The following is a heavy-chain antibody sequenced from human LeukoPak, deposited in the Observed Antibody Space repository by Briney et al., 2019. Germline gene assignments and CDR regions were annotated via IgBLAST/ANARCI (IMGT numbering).Heavy chain of an antibody. V-gene: IGHV3-9*01. J-gene: IGHJ3*02. D-gene: IGHD6-19*01. CDR2: ISWNSGSI. Sequence: GRSLRLSCAASGFTFDDYAMHWVRQAPGKGLEWVSGISWNSGSIGYADSVKGRFTISRDNAKNSLYLQMNSLRAGDTALYYCAKQSSGSGWYFSPAFDIWGQGTMVTVSS. CDR3: AKQSSGSGWYFSPAFDI. CDR1: GFTFDDYA.